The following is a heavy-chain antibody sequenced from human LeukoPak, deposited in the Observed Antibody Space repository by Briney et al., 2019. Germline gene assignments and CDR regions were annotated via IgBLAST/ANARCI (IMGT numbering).Heavy chain of an antibody. V-gene: IGHV4-59*01. CDR3: ARRVVVVTANDKSDAFDV. CDR2: IYYTGSS. D-gene: IGHD2-21*02. CDR1: GGSISGYY. J-gene: IGHJ3*01. Sequence: SETLSLTCTVSGGSISGYYWNWIRQPPGEGLEWVGCIYYTGSSNYNPSLKSRVSISLDTSKNQFSLKLSSVTAADTAVYYCARRVVVVTANDKSDAFDVWGQGTVVTVSS.